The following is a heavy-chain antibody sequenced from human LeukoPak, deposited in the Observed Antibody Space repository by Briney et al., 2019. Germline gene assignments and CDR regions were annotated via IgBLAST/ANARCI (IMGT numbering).Heavy chain of an antibody. CDR3: AIVGAAVTTFSWFDP. Sequence: ASVKVSCKASGGTFISYGISWVRQAPGQGLEWMGGIIPIFGTVNYAERFQGRVTITADESTSTAYMELSSLRSEDTAVYYCAIVGAAVTTFSWFDPWGQGTLVTVSS. CDR1: GGTFISYG. J-gene: IGHJ5*02. CDR2: IIPIFGTV. D-gene: IGHD4-17*01. V-gene: IGHV1-69*13.